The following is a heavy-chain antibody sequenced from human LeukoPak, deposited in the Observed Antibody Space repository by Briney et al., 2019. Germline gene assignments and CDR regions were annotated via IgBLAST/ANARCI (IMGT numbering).Heavy chain of an antibody. CDR2: IDPNSGGT. CDR1: GYTFTSYG. Sequence: GASVKVSCKASGYTFTSYGISWVRQAPGKGLEWMGWIDPNSGGTNFAQKFQGWVTMTRDTSISTAYMELSRLRSDDTAVYYCARDMAISHGAFDIWGQGTMVTVSS. J-gene: IGHJ3*02. V-gene: IGHV1-2*04. D-gene: IGHD5-24*01. CDR3: ARDMAISHGAFDI.